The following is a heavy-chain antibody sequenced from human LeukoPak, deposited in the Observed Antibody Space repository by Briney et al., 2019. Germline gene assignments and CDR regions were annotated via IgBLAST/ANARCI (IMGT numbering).Heavy chain of an antibody. V-gene: IGHV3-7*01. D-gene: IGHD2-15*01. CDR2: IKQDGSEK. CDR1: EFTFSTYW. J-gene: IGHJ3*02. CDR3: ARHRSGGSQDDAFDI. Sequence: PGGSLRLSCAASEFTFSTYWMSWVRQAPEKGLEWVADIKQDGSEKYYVDSVKGRFTISRQNAKNSVFLQMNSLRAEDTAVYYCARHRSGGSQDDAFDIWGQGTMVTVSS.